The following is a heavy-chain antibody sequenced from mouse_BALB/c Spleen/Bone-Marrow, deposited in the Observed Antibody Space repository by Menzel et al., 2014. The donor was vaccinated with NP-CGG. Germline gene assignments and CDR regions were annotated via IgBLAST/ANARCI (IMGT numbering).Heavy chain of an antibody. Sequence: QVQLQQPGAELVRPGTSVKVSCKASGYAFTNYLIEWVKQRPGQGLEWIGVINPGSGGTNYNEKFRGKATLTADKSSSTAYMQLSSLTSDDSAVYFCARCLTGTSALDFWVQGTSVTVSS. V-gene: IGHV1-54*01. D-gene: IGHD4-1*01. CDR3: ARCLTGTSALDF. J-gene: IGHJ4*01. CDR1: GYAFTNYL. CDR2: INPGSGGT.